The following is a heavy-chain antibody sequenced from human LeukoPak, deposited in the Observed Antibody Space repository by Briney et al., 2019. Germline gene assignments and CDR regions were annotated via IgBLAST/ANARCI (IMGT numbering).Heavy chain of an antibody. D-gene: IGHD1-14*01. CDR2: ISSSSSYI. Sequence: GGSLSLSCAASGFTFSSYSMNWVRQAPGKGLEWVSSISSSSSYIYYADSVKGRFTISRDNAKNSLYLQMNSLRAEDTAAYYCARDKPGAFDYWGQGTLVTVSS. V-gene: IGHV3-21*01. CDR1: GFTFSSYS. J-gene: IGHJ4*02. CDR3: ARDKPGAFDY.